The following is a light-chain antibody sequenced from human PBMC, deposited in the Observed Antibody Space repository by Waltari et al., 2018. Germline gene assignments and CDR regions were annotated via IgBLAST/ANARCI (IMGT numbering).Light chain of an antibody. V-gene: IGLV8-61*01. Sequence: QTVVTQEPSFSVSPGGPVTLTCGLISGPVPTNFYPTWYQQTPGQAPRTLLYSTNPRSSGVPDRFSGSILGNKAALTITGAQADDESDYYCVLYMGSGISVFGGGTKLTVL. CDR1: SGPVPTNFY. CDR3: VLYMGSGISV. CDR2: STN. J-gene: IGLJ3*02.